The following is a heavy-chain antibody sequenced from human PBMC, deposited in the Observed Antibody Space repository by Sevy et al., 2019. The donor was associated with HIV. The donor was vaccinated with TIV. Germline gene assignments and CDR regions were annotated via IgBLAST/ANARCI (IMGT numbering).Heavy chain of an antibody. J-gene: IGHJ3*02. V-gene: IGHV3-21*06. CDR3: ARDRVSYSSSWDAFDI. CDR2: IGSGGSYI. CDR1: GFTFSGYT. Sequence: GGSLRLSCTTSGFTFSGYTMNWVCQVPGKGLEWVSSIGSGGSYIYYADSVKGRFTISRDNAKNSLYLQMNSLRAEDTAVYYCARDRVSYSSSWDAFDIWGQGTMVTVSS. D-gene: IGHD6-13*01.